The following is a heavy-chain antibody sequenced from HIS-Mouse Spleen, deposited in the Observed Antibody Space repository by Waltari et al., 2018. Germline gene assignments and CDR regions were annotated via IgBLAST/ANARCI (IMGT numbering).Heavy chain of an antibody. CDR3: ARASVVGSGHFDY. CDR1: GFTFSSCA. Sequence: QVQLVESGGGVVQPGRSLRLSCAASGFTFSSCAMHWVRRAPGKGLEWVAVISYDGSNKYYADSVKGRFTISRDNSKNTLYLQMNSLRAEDTAVYYCARASVVGSGHFDYWGQGTLVTVSS. V-gene: IGHV3-30-3*01. J-gene: IGHJ4*02. CDR2: ISYDGSNK. D-gene: IGHD6-19*01.